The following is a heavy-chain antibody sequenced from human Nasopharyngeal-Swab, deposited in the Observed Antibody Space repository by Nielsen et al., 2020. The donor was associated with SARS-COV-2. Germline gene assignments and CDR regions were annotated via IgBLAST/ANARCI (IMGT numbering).Heavy chain of an antibody. D-gene: IGHD3-3*01. V-gene: IGHV3-21*01. CDR1: GFTFNNYN. J-gene: IGHJ6*02. Sequence: LSLTCAASGFTFNNYNLNWVRQAPGKGLEWVSSISSSSSYIYYADSVKGRFTISRDNAKNSLYLQMNSLRAEDTAVYYCARDGLDYDFWSAYFMDVWGQGTTVTVSS. CDR2: ISSSSSYI. CDR3: ARDGLDYDFWSAYFMDV.